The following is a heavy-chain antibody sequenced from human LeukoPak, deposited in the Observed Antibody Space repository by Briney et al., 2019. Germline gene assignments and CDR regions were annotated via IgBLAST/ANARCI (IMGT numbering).Heavy chain of an antibody. CDR2: IYYSGST. CDR1: GGSISSYY. V-gene: IGHV4-59*01. D-gene: IGHD6-13*01. CDR3: ARTTEAHSWRTRYYYYYMDV. Sequence: SETLSLTCTVSGGSISSYYWSWIRQPPGKGLEWIGYIYYSGSTNYNPSLKSRVTISVDTSKNQFSLKLSSVTAADTAVYYCARTTEAHSWRTRYYYYYMDVWGKGTTVTVSS. J-gene: IGHJ6*03.